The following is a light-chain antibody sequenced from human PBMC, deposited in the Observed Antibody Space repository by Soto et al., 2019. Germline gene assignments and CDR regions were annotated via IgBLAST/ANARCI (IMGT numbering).Light chain of an antibody. CDR1: SSNIGDNY. J-gene: IGLJ3*02. CDR3: QMWDSASEHWV. CDR2: DND. Sequence: QSVLTQPPSVSAAPGQQVTISCSGSSSNIGDNYVSWYQHLPGTAPKLVVYDNDRRPSGIPGRFSGSKSGTSATLVITGLQTGDEADYYCQMWDSASEHWVFGGGTKVTVL. V-gene: IGLV1-51*01.